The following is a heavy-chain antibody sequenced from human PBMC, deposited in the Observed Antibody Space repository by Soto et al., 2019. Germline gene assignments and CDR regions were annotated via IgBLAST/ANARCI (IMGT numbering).Heavy chain of an antibody. CDR1: GFTFSSYA. V-gene: IGHV3-23*01. CDR3: AKRSSSSTFDY. Sequence: EVQLLESGGGLVQPGESLRLSCAASGFTFSSYAMSWVRQAPGKGLEWVSVISGSDDITYYADSVKGRFTISSDNSKNTLYLQMNSLRAEDTAVYYCAKRSSSSTFDYWGQGTLVTVSS. CDR2: ISGSDDIT. D-gene: IGHD6-6*01. J-gene: IGHJ4*02.